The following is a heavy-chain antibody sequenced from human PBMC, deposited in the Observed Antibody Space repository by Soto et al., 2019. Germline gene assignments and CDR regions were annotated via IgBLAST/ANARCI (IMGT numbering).Heavy chain of an antibody. J-gene: IGHJ4*02. CDR2: VFHNGDT. CDR1: GDSISRSVW. V-gene: IGHV4-4*02. CDR3: ARKALARFDY. Sequence: QVQMQESGPGLVKPSGTLSLTCAVSGDSISRSVWWTWVRQPPGKGLEWIGEVFHNGDTNYNPSLKSRVTMSVDKSTNDFSLKVTSVAAADTAIYYCARKALARFDYWGQGALVTVSS.